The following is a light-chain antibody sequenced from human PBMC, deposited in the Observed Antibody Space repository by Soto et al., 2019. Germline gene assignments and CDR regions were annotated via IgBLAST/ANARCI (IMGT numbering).Light chain of an antibody. CDR2: GAS. J-gene: IGKJ1*01. CDR1: QTIGDK. CDR3: QQYGVLPWT. Sequence: EIVLAQSPATLSVSTGERVTLSCRATQTIGDKLAWYLQTPGQAPRLLMYGASTRATDIPARFSGSGSGTEFTLTITGLQSEDFVVYYCQQYGVLPWTFGQGAKVDIK. V-gene: IGKV3-15*01.